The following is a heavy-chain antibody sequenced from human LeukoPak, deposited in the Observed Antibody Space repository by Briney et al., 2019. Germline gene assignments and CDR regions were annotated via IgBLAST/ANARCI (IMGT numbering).Heavy chain of an antibody. CDR2: INHNGEMI. CDR3: ARDNDWAFHY. J-gene: IGHJ4*02. V-gene: IGHV3-48*02. D-gene: IGHD3-9*01. CDR1: GFTFSNYV. Sequence: GGSLSLSCAASGFTFSNYVLSWFRQPPGKGLEWVSYINHNGEMIFYPDFVKGRFTISRDNAKNSLYLQMNSLRDEDTAVYYCARDNDWAFHYWGQGTLVTVSS.